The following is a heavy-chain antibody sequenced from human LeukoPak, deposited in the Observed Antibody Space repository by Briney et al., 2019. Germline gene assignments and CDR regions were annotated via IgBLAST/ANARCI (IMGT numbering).Heavy chain of an antibody. V-gene: IGHV3-20*04. J-gene: IGHJ4*02. CDR3: ARVQKSRKSVASAVDC. D-gene: IGHD5-12*01. CDR2: INWNGGST. CDR1: GFTFDDYG. Sequence: GGSLRLSCAASGFTFDDYGMSWVRQAPGKGLEWVSGINWNGGSTGYADSVKGRFTISRDNAKNSLYLQMNSLRAEDTAVYYCARVQKSRKSVASAVDCWGQGTVVIVSS.